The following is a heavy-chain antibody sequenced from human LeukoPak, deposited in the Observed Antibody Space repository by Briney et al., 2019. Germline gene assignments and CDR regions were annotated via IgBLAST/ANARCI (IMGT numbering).Heavy chain of an antibody. J-gene: IGHJ4*02. D-gene: IGHD1-26*01. CDR2: IYFSGST. Sequence: SETLSLTCTISGGSISSYYWSWIRQPPGKGLEWIGYIYFSGSTNYNPSLKSRVTISVDTSKNQFSLKLTSVTAADTAVYYCARAPYRGSNFWHFDCWGQGTLVTVSS. CDR3: ARAPYRGSNFWHFDC. V-gene: IGHV4-59*01. CDR1: GGSISSYY.